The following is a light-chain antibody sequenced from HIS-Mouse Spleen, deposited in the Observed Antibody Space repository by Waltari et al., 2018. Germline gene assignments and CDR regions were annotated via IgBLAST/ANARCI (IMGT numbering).Light chain of an antibody. J-gene: IGLJ1*01. CDR3: QVWDSSSDHYV. CDR2: DDS. Sequence: SYELTQPPSVSVSPGQTARITCSGDALPKKYAYWYQQKPGQAPVLVGYDDSDRPSGVPGRFSGSNSGNTATLTISRVEAGDEADYYCQVWDSSSDHYVFGTGTKVTVL. CDR1: ALPKKY. V-gene: IGLV3-21*02.